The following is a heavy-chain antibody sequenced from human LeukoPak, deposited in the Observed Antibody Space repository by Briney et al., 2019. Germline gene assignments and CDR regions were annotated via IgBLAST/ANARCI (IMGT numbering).Heavy chain of an antibody. D-gene: IGHD1-26*01. CDR3: ARAQVGAPTDY. V-gene: IGHV3-74*03. J-gene: IGHJ4*02. Sequence: GGSLRLSCAASGFTFSSYAMYWVRQAPGKGLVWVSRVQSDGSGTMYADSVKGRFTISRDNAKNTLYLEMNSLRAEDTAVYYCARAQVGAPTDYWGQGTLVTVSP. CDR1: GFTFSSYA. CDR2: VQSDGSGT.